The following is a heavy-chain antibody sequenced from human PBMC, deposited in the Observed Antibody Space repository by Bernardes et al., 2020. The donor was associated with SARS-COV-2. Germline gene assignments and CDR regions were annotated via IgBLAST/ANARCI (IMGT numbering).Heavy chain of an antibody. CDR1: GYIFTRYT. Sequence: ASVKVSCKASGYIFTRYTIGWVRQAPGQGLEWMGSISAYNDYTNYAQRVQGRVTLTSDPYTDTAYLELRNLRSEDTAMYYCARSQGCGGDCYAFDYWGQGTLVPVTS. J-gene: IGHJ4*02. D-gene: IGHD2-21*02. V-gene: IGHV1-18*01. CDR3: ARSQGCGGDCYAFDY. CDR2: ISAYNDYT.